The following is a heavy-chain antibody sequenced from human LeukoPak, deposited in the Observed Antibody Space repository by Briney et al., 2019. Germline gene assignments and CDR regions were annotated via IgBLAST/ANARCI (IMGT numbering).Heavy chain of an antibody. CDR2: IRYDGSNK. CDR3: ALCYQSGGDCYIGDY. V-gene: IGHV3-30*02. Sequence: GGSLRLSCAASGFTFSSYGMHWVRQAPGKGLEWAAFIRYDGSNKYYADSVKGRFTIFRDNSKNTLYLQMNSLRAEDTAVYYCALCYQSGGDCYIGDYWGQGTLVTVSS. CDR1: GFTFSSYG. D-gene: IGHD2-21*01. J-gene: IGHJ4*02.